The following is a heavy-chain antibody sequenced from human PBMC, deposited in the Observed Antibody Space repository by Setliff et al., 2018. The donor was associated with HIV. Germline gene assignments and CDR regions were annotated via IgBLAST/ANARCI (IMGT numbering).Heavy chain of an antibody. CDR3: ARVTNFLPKEPSMVTDAFDV. D-gene: IGHD2-8*01. CDR1: GDSISSYY. V-gene: IGHV4-59*01. J-gene: IGHJ3*01. Sequence: SETLSLTCTVSGDSISSYYWTWIRQPPGKGLEWIGYSHYTGSSNYNPSLKSRVTISVDTSKNHFSLRLSSVTAADTALYYCARVTNFLPKEPSMVTDAFDVWGQGAMVSVSS. CDR2: SHYTGSS.